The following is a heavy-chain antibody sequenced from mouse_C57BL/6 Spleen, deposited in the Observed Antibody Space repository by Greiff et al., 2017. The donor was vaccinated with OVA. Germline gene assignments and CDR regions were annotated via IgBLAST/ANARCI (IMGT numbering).Heavy chain of an antibody. CDR1: GYSITSGYY. CDR3: ARERDYDGVYYAMDY. V-gene: IGHV3-6*01. CDR2: ISYDGSN. Sequence: EVQLQQSGPGLVKPSQSLSLTCSVTGYSITSGYYWNWIRQFPGNKLEWMGYISYDGSNNYNPSLKNRISITRDTSKNQFFLKLNSVTTEDTATYYCARERDYDGVYYAMDYWGQGTSVTVSS. J-gene: IGHJ4*01. D-gene: IGHD2-4*01.